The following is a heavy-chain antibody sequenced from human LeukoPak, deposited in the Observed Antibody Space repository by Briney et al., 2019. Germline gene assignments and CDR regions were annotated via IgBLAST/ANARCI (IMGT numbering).Heavy chain of an antibody. CDR3: ARDAQWELRAFGV. Sequence: SVKVSCKPTGGRFKSYGFSWVRQAPGQGLEWMGGIIPVFDRPTYAQKFEGRVTITADKSTNTTYMEISSLTSDDTAVYYCARDAQWELRAFGVWGQGTMVTVSS. J-gene: IGHJ3*01. D-gene: IGHD1-26*01. CDR1: GGRFKSYG. CDR2: IIPVFDRP. V-gene: IGHV1-69*06.